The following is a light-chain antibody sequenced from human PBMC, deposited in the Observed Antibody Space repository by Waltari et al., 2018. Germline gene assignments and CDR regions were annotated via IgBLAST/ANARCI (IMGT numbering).Light chain of an antibody. CDR1: QGIGND. CDR2: AAS. CDR3: LQDYDYPFT. J-gene: IGKJ3*01. Sequence: AIQMAQSPSSLSAYVGDRVTISCRTSQGIGNDLGWYQQKPGKAPKLLIYAASSLQSGVSSRFSASGSGTEFTLTISSLQPEDFATYYCLQDYDYPFTFGPGTKVEI. V-gene: IGKV1-6*01.